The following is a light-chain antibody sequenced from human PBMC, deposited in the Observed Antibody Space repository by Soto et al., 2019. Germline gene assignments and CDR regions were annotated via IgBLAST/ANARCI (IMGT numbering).Light chain of an antibody. CDR1: PSVSSN. J-gene: IGKJ5*01. CDR3: QQRSNWPRT. V-gene: IGKV3-11*01. CDR2: GAS. Sequence: EIVLTPSPGTLSLSPGESATLSCRARPSVSSNLAWYQQKPGQAPRLLIYGASTRATGIPARFSGSGSGTDFNLTISRLEPEDFAVYYCQQRSNWPRTFGQGTKVDIK.